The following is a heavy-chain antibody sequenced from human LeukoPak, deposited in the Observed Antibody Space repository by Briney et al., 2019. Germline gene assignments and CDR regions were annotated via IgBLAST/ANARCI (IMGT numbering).Heavy chain of an antibody. CDR2: ISSSSSYI. J-gene: IGHJ3*02. V-gene: IGHV3-21*01. Sequence: GSLRLSCAASGFTFSSYSMNWVRQAPGKGLEWVSSISSSSSYIYYADSVKGRFTISRDNAKNSLYLQMNSLRAEDTAVYYCAREGVVVTAMGAFDIWGQGTMVTVSS. CDR3: AREGVVVTAMGAFDI. CDR1: GFTFSSYS. D-gene: IGHD2-21*02.